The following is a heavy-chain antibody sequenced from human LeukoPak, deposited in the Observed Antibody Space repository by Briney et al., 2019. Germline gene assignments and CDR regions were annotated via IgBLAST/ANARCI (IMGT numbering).Heavy chain of an antibody. CDR2: ISSSGSTI. CDR3: AELGITMIGGV. J-gene: IGHJ6*04. V-gene: IGHV3-48*03. Sequence: GGSLRLSCAASGFTLSSYAMSWVRQAPGKGLEWVSYISSSGSTIYYADSVKGRFTISRDNAKNSLYLQMNSLRAEDTAVYYCAELGITMIGGVWGKGTTVTVSS. CDR1: GFTLSSYA. D-gene: IGHD3-10*02.